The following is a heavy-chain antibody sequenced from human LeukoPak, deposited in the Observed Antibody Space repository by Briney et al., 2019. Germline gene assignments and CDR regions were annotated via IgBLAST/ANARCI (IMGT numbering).Heavy chain of an antibody. CDR2: IKQDGGEK. CDR1: GFTFSDYY. Sequence: GGSLRLSCAASGFTFSDYYMSWIRQAPGKGLEWVANIKQDGGEKYYVDSVKGRFTISRDNAKNSLYLQMNSLRAEDTAVYYCASTYVVVTAVHDAFHIWGQGTMVTVSS. J-gene: IGHJ3*02. CDR3: ASTYVVVTAVHDAFHI. D-gene: IGHD2-21*02. V-gene: IGHV3-7*01.